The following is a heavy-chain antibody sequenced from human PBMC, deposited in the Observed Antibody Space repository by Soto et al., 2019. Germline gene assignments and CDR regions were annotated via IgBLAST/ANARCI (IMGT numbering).Heavy chain of an antibody. Sequence: EVQLVESGGGLLKPGGSLRLSCAASGFTFRNARMSWARQAPGKGLEWVGRIKSKTDGGTTDYAAPVKGRFTISRDDSRNTLYLQMSSLETEVTVVYYCTQDKVAGGYYYFWSGFGGLPVWGRGTTVTV. D-gene: IGHD3-3*01. V-gene: IGHV3-15*01. CDR3: TQDKVAGGYYYFWSGFGGLPV. J-gene: IGHJ6*02. CDR1: GFTFRNAR. CDR2: IKSKTDGGTT.